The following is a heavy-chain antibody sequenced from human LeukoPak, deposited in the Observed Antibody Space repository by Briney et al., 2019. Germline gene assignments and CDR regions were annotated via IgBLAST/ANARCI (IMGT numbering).Heavy chain of an antibody. CDR3: ASTVVAGTADY. V-gene: IGHV3-30*03. CDR1: GFTFSDYY. J-gene: IGHJ4*02. D-gene: IGHD6-19*01. CDR2: ISYDGSNK. Sequence: GGSLRLSCAASGFTFSDYYMSWVRQAPGKGLEWVAVISYDGSNKYYADSVKGRFTISRDNSKNTLYLQMNSLRAEDTAVYYCASTVVAGTADYWGQGTLVTVSS.